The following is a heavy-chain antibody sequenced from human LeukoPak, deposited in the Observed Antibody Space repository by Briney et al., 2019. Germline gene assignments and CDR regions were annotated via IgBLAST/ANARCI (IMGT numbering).Heavy chain of an antibody. V-gene: IGHV3-23*01. CDR1: GFTFSTYA. J-gene: IGHJ3*02. D-gene: IGHD3-16*01. CDR3: AKDIKAGVGDMRVDI. Sequence: GGSLRLSCAASGFTFSTYAMSWVRQAPGKGLEWVSGINCGGGSTYYADSVEGRFTISRDNSKSTLYLQMNSLRAEDTAVYYCAKDIKAGVGDMRVDIWGQGTMVTVSS. CDR2: INCGGGST.